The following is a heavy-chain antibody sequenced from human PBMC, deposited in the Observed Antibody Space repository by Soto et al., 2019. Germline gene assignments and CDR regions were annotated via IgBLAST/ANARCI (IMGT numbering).Heavy chain of an antibody. V-gene: IGHV1-69*13. CDR1: GGTFSSYA. CDR2: IIPIFGTA. D-gene: IGHD3-10*01. CDR3: ARGLQVLWHRSYYYYYGMDV. J-gene: IGHJ6*02. Sequence: SVKVSCKASGGTFSSYAISWVRQAPGQGLEWMGGIIPIFGTANYAQKFQGRVTITADESTSTAYMELSSLRSEDTAVYYCARGLQVLWHRSYYYYYGMDVWGQGTTVTVSS.